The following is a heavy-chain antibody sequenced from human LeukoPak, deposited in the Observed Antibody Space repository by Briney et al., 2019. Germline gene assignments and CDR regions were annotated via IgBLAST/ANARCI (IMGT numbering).Heavy chain of an antibody. CDR1: GLSIRSSNW. CDR3: ARITVGVGPFDI. D-gene: IGHD3-22*01. J-gene: IGHJ3*02. V-gene: IGHV4-4*02. CDR2: IYHSGST. Sequence: SETLSLTCAVSGLSIRSSNWWSWVRQPPGKGLVWIGEIYHSGSTNYNPSLKSRVTISVDKSKNQFSLKLSSVTAADTAVYYCARITVGVGPFDIWGEGRMVTVSS.